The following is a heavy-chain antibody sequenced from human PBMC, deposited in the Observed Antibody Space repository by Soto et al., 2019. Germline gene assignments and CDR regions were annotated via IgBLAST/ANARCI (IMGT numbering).Heavy chain of an antibody. Sequence: RGPLRPSSTASGIPISSYYKQWVRRAPGRSLEWVVVISYDGSNKHYAESVKGRFTISRDNSKNTLELQMNSLRAEDTAVYYCAKDTYYYDRSGYYTYDYWGQGTQVTVSS. V-gene: IGHV3-30*18. CDR3: AKDTYYYDRSGYYTYDY. CDR2: ISYDGSNK. CDR1: GIPISSYY. D-gene: IGHD3-22*01. J-gene: IGHJ4*02.